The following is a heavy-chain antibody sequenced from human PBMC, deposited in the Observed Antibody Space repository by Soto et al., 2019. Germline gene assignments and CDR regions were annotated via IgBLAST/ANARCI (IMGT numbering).Heavy chain of an antibody. V-gene: IGHV1-69*06. CDR1: GGTFSSYA. J-gene: IGHJ3*02. CDR2: ITPIFGTA. Sequence: GASVKVSCKASGGTFSSYAISWVRQAPGQGLEWMGGITPIFGTANYAQKFQGRVTITADKSTSTAYMELSSLRSEDTAVYYCARVGGVSAFDIWGQGTMVTVSS. CDR3: ARVGGVSAFDI.